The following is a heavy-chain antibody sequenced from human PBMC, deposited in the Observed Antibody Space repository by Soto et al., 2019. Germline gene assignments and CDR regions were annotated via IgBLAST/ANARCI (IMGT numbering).Heavy chain of an antibody. Sequence: QVQFVQTGAEVKKPGASVKVSCKASGYTFTSFAITWVRQAPGQGLEWMGWITVYNGNTNYAQNLQGRVTMTTDTSTSTAYMELRSLRSDDSAVYYCARGWGATYWGQGTLVTVSS. CDR1: GYTFTSFA. CDR3: ARGWGATY. J-gene: IGHJ4*02. V-gene: IGHV1-18*01. CDR2: ITVYNGNT. D-gene: IGHD1-26*01.